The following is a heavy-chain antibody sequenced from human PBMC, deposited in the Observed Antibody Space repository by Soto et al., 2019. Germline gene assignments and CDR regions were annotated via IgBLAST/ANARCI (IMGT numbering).Heavy chain of an antibody. CDR1: GGSISSGGYY. D-gene: IGHD3-10*01. Sequence: QVQLQESGPGLVKPSQTLSLTCTVSGGSISSGGYYWSWIRQHPGKGLEWIGYIYYSGSTYYNPPLKSRVTISVDTSKTQFSLKLSSVTAADTAVYYCARDRGLWFGELLSNYYYDGTDVWGQGTTVTVSS. V-gene: IGHV4-31*03. J-gene: IGHJ6*02. CDR2: IYYSGST. CDR3: ARDRGLWFGELLSNYYYDGTDV.